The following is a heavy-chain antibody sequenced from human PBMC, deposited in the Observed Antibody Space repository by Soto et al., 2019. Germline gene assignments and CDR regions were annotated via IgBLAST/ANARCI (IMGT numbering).Heavy chain of an antibody. J-gene: IGHJ4*02. V-gene: IGHV3-23*01. CDR3: AKLGITIFGAIDY. CDR1: GFTFSTFA. Sequence: GGSLRLSCAASGFTFSTFAMSWVRQAPGEGLEWVSVISDSGGNTNYADSVKGRFTISRDNSKSTLYLQMNALRAEDTAIYYCAKLGITIFGAIDYWGQGTLVTVSS. D-gene: IGHD3-3*01. CDR2: ISDSGGNT.